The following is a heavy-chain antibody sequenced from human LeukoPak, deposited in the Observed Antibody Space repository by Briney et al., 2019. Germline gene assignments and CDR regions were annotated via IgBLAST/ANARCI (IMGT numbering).Heavy chain of an antibody. CDR1: GGSISSYY. V-gene: IGHV4-59*08. Sequence: KSSETLSLTCTVSGGSISSYYWSWTRQPPGKGLEWIGYIYYSGSTNYNPSLKSRVTISVDPSKNQFSLKLSSVTAADTAVYYCARHALERWLQPYFDYWGQGTLVTVSS. CDR2: IYYSGST. CDR3: ARHALERWLQPYFDY. J-gene: IGHJ4*02. D-gene: IGHD5-24*01.